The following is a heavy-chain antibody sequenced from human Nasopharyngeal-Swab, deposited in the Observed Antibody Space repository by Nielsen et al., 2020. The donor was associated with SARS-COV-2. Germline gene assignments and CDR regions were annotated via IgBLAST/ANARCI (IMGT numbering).Heavy chain of an antibody. D-gene: IGHD1-1*01. J-gene: IGHJ3*02. V-gene: IGHV3-48*03. CDR1: GFTFSSYE. Sequence: GGSLRLSCAASGFTFSSYEMNWVRQAPGKGLEWVSYISSSGSTIYYADSVKGRFTISRDNAKNSLYLQMNSLRAEDTAVYYCARHESGSNSAFDIWGQGTMVTVSS. CDR2: ISSSGSTI. CDR3: ARHESGSNSAFDI.